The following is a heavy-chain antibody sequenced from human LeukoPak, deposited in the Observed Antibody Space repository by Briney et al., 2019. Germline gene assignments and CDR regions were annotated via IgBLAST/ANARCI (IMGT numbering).Heavy chain of an antibody. D-gene: IGHD3-22*01. CDR1: GGSFSGYY. CDR3: ARARAHKTYYYDSSGYYYGY. CDR2: INHSGST. V-gene: IGHV4-34*01. Sequence: SETLSLTCAVYGGSFSGYYWSWIRQPPGKGLEWIGEINHSGSTNYNPSLKSRVTISVDTSKNQFSLKLSSVTAADTAVYYCARARAHKTYYYDSSGYYYGYWGQGTLVTVSS. J-gene: IGHJ4*02.